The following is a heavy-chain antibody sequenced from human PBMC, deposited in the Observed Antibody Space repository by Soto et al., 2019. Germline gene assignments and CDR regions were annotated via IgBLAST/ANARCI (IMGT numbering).Heavy chain of an antibody. J-gene: IGHJ3*02. Sequence: ASVKVSCKASGYIFTSYGISWVRQAPGQGLEWMGWISAYNGNTNYAQKLQGRVTMTTDTSTSTAYMELRSLRSDDTAVYYCASHNWQSYGAAFDIWGQGTMVTVSS. V-gene: IGHV1-18*01. CDR2: ISAYNGNT. CDR3: ASHNWQSYGAAFDI. CDR1: GYIFTSYG. D-gene: IGHD1-1*01.